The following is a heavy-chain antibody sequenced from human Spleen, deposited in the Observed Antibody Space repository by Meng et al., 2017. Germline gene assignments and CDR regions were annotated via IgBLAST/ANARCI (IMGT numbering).Heavy chain of an antibody. CDR2: IYHSGST. CDR3: ARGFVRYCSSTSCYAPFGLGYYYYGMDV. Sequence: SETLSLTCTVSGYSISSGYYWGWIRQPPGKGLEWIGSIYHSGSTYYNPSLKSRVTISVDTSKNQFSLKLSSVTAADTAVYYCARGFVRYCSSTSCYAPFGLGYYYYGMDVWGQGTTVTVSS. V-gene: IGHV4-38-2*02. D-gene: IGHD2-2*01. J-gene: IGHJ6*02. CDR1: GYSISSGYY.